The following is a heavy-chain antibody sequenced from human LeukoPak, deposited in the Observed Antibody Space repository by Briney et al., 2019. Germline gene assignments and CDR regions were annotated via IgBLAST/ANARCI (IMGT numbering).Heavy chain of an antibody. J-gene: IGHJ4*02. CDR1: GFTFGDYA. Sequence: PGGSLRLSCTASGFTFGDYAMSWARQAPGKGLEWVGFIRSKAYGGTTEYAAPVKGRFTISRDDSKSIAYLQMNSLKTEDTAVYYCTRLGYCSGGSCYPLDYWGQGTLVTVSS. V-gene: IGHV3-49*04. D-gene: IGHD2-15*01. CDR3: TRLGYCSGGSCYPLDY. CDR2: IRSKAYGGTT.